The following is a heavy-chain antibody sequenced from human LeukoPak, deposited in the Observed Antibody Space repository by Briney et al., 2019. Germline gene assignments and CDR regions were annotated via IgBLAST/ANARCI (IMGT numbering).Heavy chain of an antibody. CDR1: GGSFSGYY. V-gene: IGHV4-59*08. D-gene: IGHD6-19*01. Sequence: PSETLSLTCAVYGGSFSGYYWSWIRQPPGKGLEWIGYIYYSGSTNYNPSLKSRVTISVDTSKNQFSLKLSSVTAADTAVYYCARHRAGTYYYYYGMDVWGQGTTVTVSS. CDR3: ARHRAGTYYYYYGMDV. CDR2: IYYSGST. J-gene: IGHJ6*02.